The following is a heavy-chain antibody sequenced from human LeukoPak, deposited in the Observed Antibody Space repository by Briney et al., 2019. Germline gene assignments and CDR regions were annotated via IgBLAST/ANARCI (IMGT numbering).Heavy chain of an antibody. CDR1: GFTFSSYD. D-gene: IGHD2-8*01. CDR3: ANGYCTNGICYPYYYYYMDV. V-gene: IGHV3-30*18. Sequence: GGSLRLSSAASGFTFSSYDMHWVRQAPGKGLEWVAVISYGGSNKYYADSVKGRFTISSDNSKNTLYLQMNSLRAEDTAVYYCANGYCTNGICYPYYYYYMDVWGKGTTVTVSS. CDR2: ISYGGSNK. J-gene: IGHJ6*03.